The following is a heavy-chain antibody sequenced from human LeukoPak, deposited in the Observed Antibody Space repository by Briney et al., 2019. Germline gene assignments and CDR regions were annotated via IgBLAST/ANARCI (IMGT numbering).Heavy chain of an antibody. Sequence: PGGSLRLSCAASGFTFSNYGMSWVRQAPGKGLEWVSDISGSGDFTYYADSVKGRFTISRDKSKNTLYLQMNSLRAEDTAVYYCAKDGARDGYNYPDYWGQGTLVTVSS. CDR2: ISGSGDFT. CDR3: AKDGARDGYNYPDY. V-gene: IGHV3-23*01. CDR1: GFTFSNYG. J-gene: IGHJ4*02. D-gene: IGHD5-24*01.